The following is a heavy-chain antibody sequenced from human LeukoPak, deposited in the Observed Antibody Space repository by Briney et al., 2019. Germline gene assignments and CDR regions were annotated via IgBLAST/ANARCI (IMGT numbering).Heavy chain of an antibody. V-gene: IGHV4-61*01. J-gene: IGHJ4*02. CDR1: GGSISSSSYY. D-gene: IGHD5-24*01. Sequence: SETLSLTCTVSGGSISSSSYYWSWIRQPPGKGLEWIGYIYYSGSTNYNPSLKSRVTISVDTSKNQFSLKLSSVTAADTAVYYCARDRNGYNFVYFDYWGQGTLVTVSS. CDR3: ARDRNGYNFVYFDY. CDR2: IYYSGST.